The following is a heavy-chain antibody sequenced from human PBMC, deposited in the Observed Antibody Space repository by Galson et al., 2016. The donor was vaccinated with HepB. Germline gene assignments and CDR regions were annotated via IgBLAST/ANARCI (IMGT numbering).Heavy chain of an antibody. CDR1: RFTISRYW. V-gene: IGHV3-7*03. CDR2: INQDGSDR. J-gene: IGHJ4*02. CDR3: TSEPTDSEEGY. Sequence: SLRLSCAAPRFTISRYWMSWVRQAPGKGPEWVANINQDGSDRNYVDSVKSRFTISRDNARNSLYLQMSSLRAEDTAVYYCTSEPTDSEEGYWGQGTLVTVSS.